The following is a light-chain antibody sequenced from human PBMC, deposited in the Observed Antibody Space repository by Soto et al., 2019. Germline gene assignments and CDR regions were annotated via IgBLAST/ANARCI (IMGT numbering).Light chain of an antibody. Sequence: DIQMTQSPSTLSASVGDRVTITCRASQSISSWLAWYQRKPGKAPKLLIYKAASLESGVPSRFSGSGAGAEFTRTIGSLQPDDFATYYCQHYNSYPWTFGQGTKVQIK. CDR1: QSISSW. J-gene: IGKJ1*01. CDR2: KAA. CDR3: QHYNSYPWT. V-gene: IGKV1-5*03.